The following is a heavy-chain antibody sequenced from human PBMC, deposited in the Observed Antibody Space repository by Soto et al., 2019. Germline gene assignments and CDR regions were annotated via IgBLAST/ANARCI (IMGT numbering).Heavy chain of an antibody. D-gene: IGHD5-18*01. CDR3: ATQVDTAMGFGMDV. CDR1: GYSFTGYW. Sequence: PVESLKISCKGSGYSFTGYWISWVRQMPGKGLEWMGRIDPSDSYTNYSPSFQGHVTISADKSISTAYLQWSSLKASDTAMYYCATQVDTAMGFGMDVWGQGTTVTVSS. V-gene: IGHV5-10-1*01. CDR2: IDPSDSYT. J-gene: IGHJ6*02.